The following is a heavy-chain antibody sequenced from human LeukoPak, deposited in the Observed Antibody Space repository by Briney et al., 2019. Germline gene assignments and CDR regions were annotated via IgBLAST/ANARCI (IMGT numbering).Heavy chain of an antibody. CDR3: AGHEERQLVLYPSYYFDY. Sequence: KPSETLSLTCTVSGGSITRTTYYWGWIRQPPGKGLEWLGSIYYGGTTYYNPSLKSRLTIFVDPSKNQFSLKLSSMTAADTAVYYCAGHEERQLVLYPSYYFDYWGQGTLVTVSS. D-gene: IGHD6-6*01. CDR1: GGSITRTTYY. V-gene: IGHV4-39*01. J-gene: IGHJ4*02. CDR2: IYYGGTT.